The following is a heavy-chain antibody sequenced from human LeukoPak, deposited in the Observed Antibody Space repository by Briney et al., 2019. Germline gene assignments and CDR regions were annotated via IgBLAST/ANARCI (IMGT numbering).Heavy chain of an antibody. Sequence: SETLSLTCTVYGGSLSSSSYYWGWIRQPPGKGLEWIGSIYYSGSTYYNPSLKSRVTISVDTSKNQFSLKLSSVTAADTAVYYCARYGIAARTFDYWGQGTLVTVSS. V-gene: IGHV4-39*01. CDR3: ARYGIAARTFDY. D-gene: IGHD6-6*01. J-gene: IGHJ4*02. CDR2: IYYSGST. CDR1: GGSLSSSSYY.